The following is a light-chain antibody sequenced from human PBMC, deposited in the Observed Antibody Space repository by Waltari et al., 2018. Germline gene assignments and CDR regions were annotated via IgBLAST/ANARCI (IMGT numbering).Light chain of an antibody. V-gene: IGKV1-9*01. Sequence: DIQLTQSPSLVSAPIGDRVTMTCRASQAIGSALAWYRQTPGKAPELLIYGTSTLQAGVPLSFSGSGSGTAFTLTISYLLPEDFATYYCHQINSHPQTFGQGTRLETK. CDR1: QAIGSA. CDR3: HQINSHPQT. J-gene: IGKJ5*01. CDR2: GTS.